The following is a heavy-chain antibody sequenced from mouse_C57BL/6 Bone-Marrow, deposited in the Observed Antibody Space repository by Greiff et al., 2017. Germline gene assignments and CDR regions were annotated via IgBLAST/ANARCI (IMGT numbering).Heavy chain of an antibody. CDR1: GYTFTDYY. CDR3: ARSPMITTKKAWFAY. Sequence: VQLQQSGPELVKPGASVKISCKASGYTFTDYYMNWVKQSHGKSLEWIGDINPNNGGTSYNQKFKGKATLTVDKSSSTAYMELRSLTSEDSAVYYCARSPMITTKKAWFAYWGQGTLVTVSA. V-gene: IGHV1-26*01. CDR2: INPNNGGT. D-gene: IGHD2-4*01. J-gene: IGHJ3*01.